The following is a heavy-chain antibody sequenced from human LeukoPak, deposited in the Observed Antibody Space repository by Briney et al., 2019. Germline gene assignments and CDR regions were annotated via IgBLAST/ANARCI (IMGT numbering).Heavy chain of an antibody. Sequence: PGGSLRLSCAASGFTFSSYNMTWVRQAPGKGLEWVSSISSSRSYIYYADSVKGRFTISRDNSKNTLYLQMNSLRAEDTAVYYCARGGSYLSAFDIWGQGTMVTVSS. J-gene: IGHJ3*02. D-gene: IGHD1-26*01. CDR1: GFTFSSYN. CDR2: ISSSRSYI. CDR3: ARGGSYLSAFDI. V-gene: IGHV3-21*04.